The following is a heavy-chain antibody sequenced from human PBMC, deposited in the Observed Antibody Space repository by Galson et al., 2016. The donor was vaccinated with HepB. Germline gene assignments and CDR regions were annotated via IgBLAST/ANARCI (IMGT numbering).Heavy chain of an antibody. CDR3: ARRPYSGHEYYYYGLGV. CDR1: GYSFTSYC. V-gene: IGHV1-18*01. CDR2: ISAYNGNT. D-gene: IGHD5-12*01. Sequence: SVKVSCKASGYSFTSYCITWVRQAPGQGLERMGWISAYNGNTNFAQKFQGRVSMTTDTSTSTAFMELRSLRSDDTAVYYCARRPYSGHEYYYYGLGVWGQGTTVAVSS. J-gene: IGHJ6*02.